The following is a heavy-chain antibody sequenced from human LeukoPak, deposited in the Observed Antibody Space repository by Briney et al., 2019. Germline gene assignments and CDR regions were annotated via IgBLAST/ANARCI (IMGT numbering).Heavy chain of an antibody. CDR2: IYSGGTT. Sequence: GGSLRPSCAASGITVSSDYMSWVRQPPGKGLEWVSIIYSGGTTYYADSVQGRFTISRDNSKNTVYLQMNSLRVEDTAVYYCARDPRTTGKSNYGMDVWGQGTMVTVSS. CDR3: ARDPRTTGKSNYGMDV. V-gene: IGHV3-53*01. J-gene: IGHJ6*02. CDR1: GITVSSDY. D-gene: IGHD4-17*01.